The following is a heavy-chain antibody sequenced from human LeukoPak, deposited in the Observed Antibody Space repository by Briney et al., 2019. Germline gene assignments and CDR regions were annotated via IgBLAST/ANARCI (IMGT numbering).Heavy chain of an antibody. CDR3: ARANWNDFDY. J-gene: IGHJ4*02. CDR2: IQRDGTSP. CDR1: GFPYGSTS. Sequence: PGGSLRLSCTVSGFPYGSTSMHWVRRAPGKGLEWVSGIQRDGTSPTYADSVKGRFTISRDNAKKSLYLQMNSLRDEDTAVYYCARANWNDFDYWGQGTLVTVSS. V-gene: IGHV3-74*01. D-gene: IGHD1-1*01.